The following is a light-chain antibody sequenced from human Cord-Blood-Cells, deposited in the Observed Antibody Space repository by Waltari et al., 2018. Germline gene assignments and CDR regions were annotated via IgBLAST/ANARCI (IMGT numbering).Light chain of an antibody. V-gene: IGLV2-11*01. CDR2: DVS. Sequence: QSALTQPRAVSGSPGQSVTISCTGTSSDVGGYNYVSWYQQHPGKAPKLMIYDVSKRPSGVPDRFSGSKCGNTASLTISGLQAEDGADYYCCSYAGSYTWVFGGGTKLTVL. CDR1: SSDVGGYNY. J-gene: IGLJ3*02. CDR3: CSYAGSYTWV.